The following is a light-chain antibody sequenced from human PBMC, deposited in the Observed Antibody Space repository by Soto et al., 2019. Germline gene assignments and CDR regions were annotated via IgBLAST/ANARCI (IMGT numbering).Light chain of an antibody. CDR2: AGS. CDR1: QDISNY. CDR3: QQYDNLPLT. J-gene: IGKJ4*01. V-gene: IGKV1-33*01. Sequence: DIQMTQSPSTLSASVGDRVTITCQASQDISNYLNWYQQKPGKAPKLLIYAGSNLETGVPSRFSGSGSGTDFTFTISSLQPEDIATYYCQQYDNLPLTFGGGTKVDIK.